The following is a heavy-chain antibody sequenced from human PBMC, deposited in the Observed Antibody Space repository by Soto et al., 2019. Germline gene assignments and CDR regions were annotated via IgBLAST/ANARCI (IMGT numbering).Heavy chain of an antibody. V-gene: IGHV3-23*01. J-gene: IGHJ4*02. CDR2: ISGSGGST. Sequence: PXGSLRLSCAASGFTFSNYAMTWVRQAPGKGLEWVSGISGSGGSTYYADSVKGRFTISRDNAKNTLYVQMNSLRAEDTAVYYCARHSSVATAGTVDYWGQGTLVTVSS. D-gene: IGHD6-13*01. CDR3: ARHSSVATAGTVDY. CDR1: GFTFSNYA.